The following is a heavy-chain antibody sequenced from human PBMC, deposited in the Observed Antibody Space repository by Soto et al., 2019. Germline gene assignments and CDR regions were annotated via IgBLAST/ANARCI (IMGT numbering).Heavy chain of an antibody. CDR3: ARDRSHDFWSGYYYGMDV. D-gene: IGHD3-3*01. CDR1: GYTFTSYD. V-gene: IGHV1-8*01. J-gene: IGHJ6*02. Sequence: GASVKVSCKASGYTFTSYDINWVRQATGQGLEWMGWMNPNSGNTGYAQKFQGRVTMTRNTSISTAYMELSSLRSEDTAVYYCARDRSHDFWSGYYYGMDVWGQGTTVTV. CDR2: MNPNSGNT.